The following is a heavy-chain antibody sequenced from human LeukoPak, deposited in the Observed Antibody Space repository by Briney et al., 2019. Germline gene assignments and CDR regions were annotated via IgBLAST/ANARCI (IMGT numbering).Heavy chain of an antibody. Sequence: GGSLRLSCAASGIIFSNYAMSWVRQAPGKGLEWVSAISGSGGSTYYTDSVKGRFTISRDNSKNTLYLQMNSLRAEDTAVYYCAKPYYDFWSGYPDTDYWGQGTLVTVSS. CDR2: ISGSGGST. D-gene: IGHD3-3*01. CDR1: GIIFSNYA. J-gene: IGHJ4*02. V-gene: IGHV3-23*01. CDR3: AKPYYDFWSGYPDTDY.